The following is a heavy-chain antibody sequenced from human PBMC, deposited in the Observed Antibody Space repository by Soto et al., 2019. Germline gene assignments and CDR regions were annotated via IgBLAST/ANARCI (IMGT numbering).Heavy chain of an antibody. CDR2: LTVTGDSA. Sequence: EVQVLEAGGGLVQPGGSLRLSCAASGFRLSDSAVSWVRQAPGKGLEWVSSLTVTGDSAFYSDSVKGRFTISRDISKSTLYLQMNSLRAEDTAVYYCAKNGCSYPACYPYYYYVDVWGRGTTVTVSS. CDR3: AKNGCSYPACYPYYYYVDV. V-gene: IGHV3-23*01. CDR1: GFRLSDSA. J-gene: IGHJ6*03. D-gene: IGHD2-15*01.